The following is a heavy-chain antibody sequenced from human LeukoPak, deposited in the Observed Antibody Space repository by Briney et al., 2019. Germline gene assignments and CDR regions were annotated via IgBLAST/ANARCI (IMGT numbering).Heavy chain of an antibody. J-gene: IGHJ4*02. D-gene: IGHD5-18*01. CDR2: ISSSGNT. Sequence: SETLSLTCSVSGYSISSGYYWGWIRQPPGKRLEWVGSISSSGNTYYNPTLKSRVIISIDTSKNQFSLRLSSVTAADTAVYYCARENDRYGRIDYWGQGTQVTVSS. V-gene: IGHV4-38-2*02. CDR1: GYSISSGYY. CDR3: ARENDRYGRIDY.